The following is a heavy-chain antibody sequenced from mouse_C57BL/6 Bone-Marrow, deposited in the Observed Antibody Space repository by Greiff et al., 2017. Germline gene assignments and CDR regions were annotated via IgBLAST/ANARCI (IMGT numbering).Heavy chain of an antibody. CDR3: ARPNYYGSSPFGV. Sequence: VKLQQSGAELVRPGSSVKLSCKASGYTFTSYWMDWVKQRPGQGLEWIGNIYPSDSETHYNQKFKDKATLTVDKSSSTAYMQLSSLTSEDSAVYYCARPNYYGSSPFGVWGTGTTVTVSS. J-gene: IGHJ1*03. V-gene: IGHV1-61*01. CDR2: IYPSDSET. CDR1: GYTFTSYW. D-gene: IGHD1-1*01.